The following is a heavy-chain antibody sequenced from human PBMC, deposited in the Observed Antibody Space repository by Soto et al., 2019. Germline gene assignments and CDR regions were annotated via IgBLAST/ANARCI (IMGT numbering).Heavy chain of an antibody. CDR1: GFTFSSYG. J-gene: IGHJ6*02. V-gene: IGHV3-30*18. D-gene: IGHD5-18*01. CDR2: ISYDGSNK. CDR3: AKGRQQLWSVVYYYYGMDV. Sequence: GGSLRLSCAASGFTFSSYGMHWVRQAPGKGLEWVAVISYDGSNKYYADSVKGRFTISRDNSKNTLYLQMNSLRAEDTAVYYYAKGRQQLWSVVYYYYGMDVWGQGTTVTVSS.